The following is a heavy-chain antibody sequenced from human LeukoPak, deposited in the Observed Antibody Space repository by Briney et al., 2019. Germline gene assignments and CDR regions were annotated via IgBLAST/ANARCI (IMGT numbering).Heavy chain of an antibody. Sequence: WIRQPPGKGLEWIGSIYYSGSTYYNPSLKSRVTISVDTSKNQFSLKLSSVTAADTAVYYCATQYSSSNYWGQGTLVTVSS. CDR3: ATQYSSSNY. CDR2: IYYSGST. D-gene: IGHD6-13*01. J-gene: IGHJ4*02. V-gene: IGHV4-39*01.